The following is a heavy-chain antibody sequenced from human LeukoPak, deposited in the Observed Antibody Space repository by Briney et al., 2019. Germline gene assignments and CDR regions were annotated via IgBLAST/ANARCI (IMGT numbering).Heavy chain of an antibody. D-gene: IGHD2-15*01. Sequence: ASVKVSCKASGYTFTGYYMHWVRQAPGQGLEWMGWINPNSGGTNYAQKFQGRVTMTRDTSISTAYMELSRLRSDDTAVYYCVRDLYCSGGSCYNWFDPWGQGTLVTVSS. CDR1: GYTFTGYY. CDR3: VRDLYCSGGSCYNWFDP. V-gene: IGHV1-2*02. CDR2: INPNSGGT. J-gene: IGHJ5*02.